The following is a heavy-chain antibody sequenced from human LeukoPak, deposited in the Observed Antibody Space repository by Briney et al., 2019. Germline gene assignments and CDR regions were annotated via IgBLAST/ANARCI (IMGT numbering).Heavy chain of an antibody. CDR1: GGSISSYY. D-gene: IGHD6-13*01. Sequence: SETLSLTCTVSGGSISSYYWSWIRQPPGKGLEWIGYIYYSGSTNYSPSLKSRVTISVDTSKNQFSLKLSSVTAADTAVYYCARAYSSRGPEYFQHWGRGTLVTVSS. J-gene: IGHJ1*01. CDR3: ARAYSSRGPEYFQH. V-gene: IGHV4-59*12. CDR2: IYYSGST.